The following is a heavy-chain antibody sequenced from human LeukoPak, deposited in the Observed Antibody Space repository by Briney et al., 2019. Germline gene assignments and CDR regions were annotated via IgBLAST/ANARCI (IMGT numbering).Heavy chain of an antibody. CDR2: IYYSGST. Sequence: SETLSLTCTVSGGSISSGGYYWSWIRQHPGKGLEWIGYIYYSGSTYYNPSLKSRVTISVDTSKNQFSLKLSSVTAADTAVYYCARDNRDYDFWSGPEASYYGMDVWGQGTTVTVSS. CDR3: ARDNRDYDFWSGPEASYYGMDV. J-gene: IGHJ6*02. CDR1: GGSISSGGYY. D-gene: IGHD3-3*01. V-gene: IGHV4-31*03.